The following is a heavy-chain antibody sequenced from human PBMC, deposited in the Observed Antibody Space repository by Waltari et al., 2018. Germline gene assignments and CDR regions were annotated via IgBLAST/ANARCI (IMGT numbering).Heavy chain of an antibody. Sequence: QVQLQQWGAGLLKPSETLSLTCAVYGGSFSGYYWSWIRQPPGKGLEWIGEINHSGSTNYNPSLKSRVTISVDTSKNQFSLKLSSVTAADTAVYYCARQGVVPAALLGYFDYWGQGTLVTVSS. CDR2: INHSGST. J-gene: IGHJ4*02. CDR1: GGSFSGYY. CDR3: ARQGVVPAALLGYFDY. V-gene: IGHV4-34*01. D-gene: IGHD2-2*01.